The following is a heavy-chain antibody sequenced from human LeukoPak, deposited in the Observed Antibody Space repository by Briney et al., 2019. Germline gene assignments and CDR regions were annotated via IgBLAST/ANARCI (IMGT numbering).Heavy chain of an antibody. Sequence: PGGSLRLSCAASGFTFSDHYMDWVRQAPGKGLEWIGRIYTSGSTNYNPSLKSRVTISVDTSKNQFSLKLSSVTAADTAVYYCARDVPDDTSGYYFDYWGQGTLVTVSS. CDR1: GFTFSDHY. CDR2: IYTSGST. V-gene: IGHV4-4*07. J-gene: IGHJ4*02. CDR3: ARDVPDDTSGYYFDY. D-gene: IGHD3-22*01.